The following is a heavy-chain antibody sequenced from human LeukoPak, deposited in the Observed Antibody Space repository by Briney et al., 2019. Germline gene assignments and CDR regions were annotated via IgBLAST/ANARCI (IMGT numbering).Heavy chain of an antibody. V-gene: IGHV3-23*01. CDR2: ISGSGGST. CDR1: GFTFSSYA. D-gene: IGHD1-7*01. J-gene: IGHJ2*01. Sequence: GGSLRLSCAASGFTFSSYAMSWVRQAPGKGLEWVSAISGSGGSTYYADSVKGRFTISRDNSKNTLYLQMNSLRPEDTAVYYCARAGGGPTTLYWYFDLWGRGTLVTVSS. CDR3: ARAGGGPTTLYWYFDL.